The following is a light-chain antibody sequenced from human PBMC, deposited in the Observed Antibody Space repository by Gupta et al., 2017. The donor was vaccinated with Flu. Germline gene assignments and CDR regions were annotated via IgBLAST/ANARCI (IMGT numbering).Light chain of an antibody. CDR1: SSNVGAGYE. V-gene: IGLV1-40*01. CDR3: QSYDSSLSAYV. CDR2: GNS. J-gene: IGLJ1*01. Sequence: QSVLTQPPSVSGAPGQRVPISCTGSSSNVGAGYEVHWYQRLPGTAPKLLIYGNSNRPSGVPDRFSGSKSGTSASLAITGLQAEDEADYYCQSYDSSLSAYVFGAGTKVTVL.